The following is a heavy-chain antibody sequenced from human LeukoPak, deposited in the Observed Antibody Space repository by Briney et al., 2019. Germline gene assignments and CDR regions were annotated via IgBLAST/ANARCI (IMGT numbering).Heavy chain of an antibody. D-gene: IGHD2-2*01. CDR3: AVYCSSTSCYQSRYYYYYGMGV. J-gene: IGHJ6*02. V-gene: IGHV1-69*01. CDR1: GGTFSSYA. CDR2: IIPIFGTA. Sequence: SVKVSCKASGGTFSSYAISWVRQAPGQGLEWMGGIIPIFGTANYAQKFQGRVTITADESTSTAYMELSSLRSEDTAVYYCAVYCSSTSCYQSRYYYYYGMGVWGQGTTVTVSS.